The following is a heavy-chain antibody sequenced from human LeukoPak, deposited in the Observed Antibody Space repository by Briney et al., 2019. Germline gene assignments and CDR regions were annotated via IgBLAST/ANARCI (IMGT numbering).Heavy chain of an antibody. V-gene: IGHV3-21*01. CDR2: ISSSSSYI. J-gene: IGHJ4*02. CDR3: ARDPYSSSWFDY. Sequence: PGGSLRLSCAASGFTFSSYSMNWVRQAPGKGLEWVSSISSSSSYIYYADSVKGGFTISRDNAKNSLYLQMNSLRAEDTAVYYCARDPYSSSWFDYWGQGTLVTVSS. CDR1: GFTFSSYS. D-gene: IGHD6-13*01.